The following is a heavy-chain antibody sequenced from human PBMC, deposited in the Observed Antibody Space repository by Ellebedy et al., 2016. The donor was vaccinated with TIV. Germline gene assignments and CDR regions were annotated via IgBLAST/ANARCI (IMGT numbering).Heavy chain of an antibody. CDR3: ARDYYGSGSYSSD. CDR1: GFTFSDYY. V-gene: IGHV3-11*06. D-gene: IGHD3-10*01. Sequence: GESLKISCAASGFTFSDYYMCWIRQAPGKGLEWISYISSSTTYTNYADSVKGRFTISRDNAKNSLYLRMNSLRAEDTAVYYCARDYYGSGSYSSDWGQGTLVTVSS. CDR2: ISSSTTYT. J-gene: IGHJ4*02.